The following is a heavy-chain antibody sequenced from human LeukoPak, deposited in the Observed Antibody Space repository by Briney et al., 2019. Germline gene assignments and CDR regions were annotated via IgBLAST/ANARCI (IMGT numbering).Heavy chain of an antibody. CDR3: ARESGSYYVYEY. Sequence: SETLSLTCVVSGYSISSGYHWGWIRQPPGKGLEWIGSVYRSGTTYYDPSFKSRVTISVDTSKNQISLKVRSVTAADTADYYCARESGSYYVYEYWGQGTLVTVSS. CDR2: VYRSGTT. CDR1: GYSISSGYH. D-gene: IGHD1-26*01. J-gene: IGHJ4*02. V-gene: IGHV4-38-2*02.